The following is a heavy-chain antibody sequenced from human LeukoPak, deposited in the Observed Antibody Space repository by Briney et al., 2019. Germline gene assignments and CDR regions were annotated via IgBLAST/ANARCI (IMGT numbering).Heavy chain of an antibody. V-gene: IGHV4-39*07. D-gene: IGHD3/OR15-3a*01. CDR1: GGSISSSSYY. CDR2: IYYSGST. Sequence: SETLSLTCTVSGGSISSSSYYWGWIRQPPGKGLEWIGSIYYSGSTYYNPSLKSRVSMSVDTSKNQFSLKLNSVTAADTAVYYCARQTGSGLFILPGGQGTLVTVSS. J-gene: IGHJ4*02. CDR3: ARQTGSGLFILP.